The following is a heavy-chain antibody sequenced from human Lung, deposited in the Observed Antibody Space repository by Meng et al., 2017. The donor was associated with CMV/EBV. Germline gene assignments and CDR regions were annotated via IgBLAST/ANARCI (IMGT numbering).Heavy chain of an antibody. Sequence: SEPLSLXCTVSGASIDSDNYYWSWIRQPPGKGLEWIGYIYYSGSSFYNPSLKSRVTISLNMSKNQFSLYLSSVTAADTAVYYCARADYYNLMDVWDKGTTVTVSS. CDR2: IYYSGSS. CDR1: GASIDSDNYY. V-gene: IGHV4-30-4*08. CDR3: ARADYYNLMDV. J-gene: IGHJ6*04.